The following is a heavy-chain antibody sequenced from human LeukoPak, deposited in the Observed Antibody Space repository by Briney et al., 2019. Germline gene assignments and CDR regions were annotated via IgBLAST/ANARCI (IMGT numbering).Heavy chain of an antibody. J-gene: IGHJ3*02. V-gene: IGHV4-59*12. CDR3: ARAGDLIIVAMGAFDI. CDR2: IYYRGNT. Sequence: SETLSLTCTVSGGSISSYYWSWIRQPPGKGLEYIGYIYYRGNTKYNPSLNSRITISVDRSKNQFSLKLSSVTAADTAVYYCARAGDLIIVAMGAFDIWGQGTMVTVSS. D-gene: IGHD5-12*01. CDR1: GGSISSYY.